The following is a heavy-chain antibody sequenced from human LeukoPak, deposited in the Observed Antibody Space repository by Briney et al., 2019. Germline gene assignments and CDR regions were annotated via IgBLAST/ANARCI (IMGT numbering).Heavy chain of an antibody. D-gene: IGHD5-18*01. CDR1: GSSISSYY. Sequence: SETLSLTCTVSGSSISSYYWSWIRQPPGKGLEWIGYSYYSGSTNYNPSLKGRVTISIDTSKNQFSLKLSSVTAADTAMYYCARVVYYGYTYGKYYFDYWGQGTLATVSS. V-gene: IGHV4-59*01. CDR2: SYYSGST. CDR3: ARVVYYGYTYGKYYFDY. J-gene: IGHJ4*02.